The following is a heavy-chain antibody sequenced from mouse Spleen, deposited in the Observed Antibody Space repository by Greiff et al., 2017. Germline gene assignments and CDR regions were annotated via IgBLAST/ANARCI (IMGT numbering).Heavy chain of an antibody. D-gene: IGHD1-2*01. CDR2: ISSGGSYT. V-gene: IGHV5-6-4*01. CDR1: GFTFSSYT. CDR3: TRDRVTTAPWFAY. J-gene: IGHJ3*01. Sequence: EVMLVESGGGLVKPGGSLKLSCAASGFTFSSYTMSWVRQTPEKRLEWVATISSGGSYTYYPDSVKGRFTISRDNAKNTLYLQMSSLKSEDTAMYYCTRDRVTTAPWFAYWGQGTLVTVSA.